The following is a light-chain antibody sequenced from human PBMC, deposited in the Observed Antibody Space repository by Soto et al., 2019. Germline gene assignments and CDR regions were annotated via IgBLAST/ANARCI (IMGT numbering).Light chain of an antibody. V-gene: IGKV1-16*02. J-gene: IGKJ2*01. Sequence: DIPMTQSPSSLSASLGDRVTITCRANQGIHNYLAWFQQKPGIAPKSLIYAASNLQTGVPSHCNGSGSGTDFTLTISRLQPEDFATYYCQQYHNYPYTCGQGTKLESK. CDR3: QQYHNYPYT. CDR2: AAS. CDR1: QGIHNY.